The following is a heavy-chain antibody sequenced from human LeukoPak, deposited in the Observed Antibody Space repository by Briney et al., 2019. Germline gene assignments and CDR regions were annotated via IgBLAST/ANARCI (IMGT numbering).Heavy chain of an antibody. V-gene: IGHV3-21*01. CDR2: ISSSSSYI. CDR3: AKDPNRYSGSYSWGDFDY. Sequence: GGSLRLSCAASGFTFSSYSMNWVRQAPGKGLEWVSSISSSSSYIYYADSVKGRFTISRDNTKNTLYLQMNSLRAEDTAVYYCAKDPNRYSGSYSWGDFDYWGQGTLVTVSS. CDR1: GFTFSSYS. J-gene: IGHJ4*02. D-gene: IGHD1-26*01.